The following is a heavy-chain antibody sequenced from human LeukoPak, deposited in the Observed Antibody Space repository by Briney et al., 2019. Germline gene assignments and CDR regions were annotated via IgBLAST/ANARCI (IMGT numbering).Heavy chain of an antibody. CDR3: ARGRYCSGGSCYSDDVGWFDP. D-gene: IGHD2-15*01. CDR1: GYTFTSYD. V-gene: IGHV1-8*03. Sequence: ASVKVSCKASGYTFTSYDINWVRQATGQGLEWMGWMNPNSGNTGYAQKFQGRVTITRNTSISTAYMELSSLRSEDTAVYYCARGRYCSGGSCYSDDVGWFDPWDQGTLVTVSS. CDR2: MNPNSGNT. J-gene: IGHJ5*02.